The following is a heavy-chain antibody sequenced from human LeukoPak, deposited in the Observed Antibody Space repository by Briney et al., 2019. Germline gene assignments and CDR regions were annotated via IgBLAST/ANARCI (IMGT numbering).Heavy chain of an antibody. D-gene: IGHD1-26*01. Sequence: SVKVSCKASGGTFSSYAISWVRQAPGQGLEWMGGIIPIFGTANYAQKFQGRVTITADESTSTAYMALSSLRSEDTAVYYCAREPIVGATPFDYWGQGTLVTVSS. CDR2: IIPIFGTA. CDR3: AREPIVGATPFDY. CDR1: GGTFSSYA. V-gene: IGHV1-69*13. J-gene: IGHJ4*02.